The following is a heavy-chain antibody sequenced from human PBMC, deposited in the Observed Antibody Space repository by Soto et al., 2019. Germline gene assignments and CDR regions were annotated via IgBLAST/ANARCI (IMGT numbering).Heavy chain of an antibody. V-gene: IGHV6-1*01. J-gene: IGHJ6*02. D-gene: IGHD1-26*01. CDR3: ARIRVGRDYVMDF. Sequence: PPHTLSHTCSTSGSRVSSNIVAWEWFRQYPSRGLEWLGRTHYRSKWYNDYAVSVKSRITINPDTSKNQFSLQLNSVTPDDTAVYYCARIRVGRDYVMDFWGQGTTVTVSS. CDR1: GSRVSSNIVA. CDR2: THYRSKWYN.